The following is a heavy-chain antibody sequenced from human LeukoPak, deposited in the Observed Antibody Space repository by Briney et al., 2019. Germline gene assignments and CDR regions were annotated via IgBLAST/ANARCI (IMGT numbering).Heavy chain of an antibody. D-gene: IGHD2/OR15-2a*01. CDR1: GGSISSGSYY. CDR3: ARVEYGWFDP. J-gene: IGHJ5*02. CDR2: IYTSGST. V-gene: IGHV4-61*02. Sequence: SETLSLTRTVSGGSISSGSYYWSWIRQPAGKGLEWIGRIYTSGSTNYNPSLKSRVTISVDTSKNQFSLKLSSVTAADTAVYYCARVEYGWFDPWGQGTLVTVSS.